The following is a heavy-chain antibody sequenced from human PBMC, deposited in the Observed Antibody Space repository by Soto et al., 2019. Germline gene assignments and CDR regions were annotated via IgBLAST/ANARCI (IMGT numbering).Heavy chain of an antibody. J-gene: IGHJ4*02. D-gene: IGHD6-13*01. CDR3: ARDLMEAAAGTTYYFDY. Sequence: GASVKVSCKASGYTFTSCAMHWVRQAPGQRLEWMGWINAGNGNTKYSQKFQGRVTITRDTSASTAYMELSSLRSEDTAVYYCARDLMEAAAGTTYYFDYWGQGTLVTVSS. CDR2: INAGNGNT. CDR1: GYTFTSCA. V-gene: IGHV1-3*01.